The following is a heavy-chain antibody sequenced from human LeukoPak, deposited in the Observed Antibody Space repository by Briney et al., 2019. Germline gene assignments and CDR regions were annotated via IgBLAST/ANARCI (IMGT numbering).Heavy chain of an antibody. CDR2: MNPNSGNT. CDR1: GYTFTSYD. J-gene: IGHJ3*02. D-gene: IGHD3-22*01. Sequence: GASVKVSCKASGYTFTSYDINWVRQATGQGLEWMGWMNPNSGNTGYAQKFQGRVTMTRNTSISTAYMELRSLRSDDTAVYYCARHRLPRVYYDSSGYYHNAFDIWGQGTMVTVSS. V-gene: IGHV1-8*01. CDR3: ARHRLPRVYYDSSGYYHNAFDI.